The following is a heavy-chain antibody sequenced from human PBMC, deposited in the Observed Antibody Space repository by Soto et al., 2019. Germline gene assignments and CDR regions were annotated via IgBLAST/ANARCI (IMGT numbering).Heavy chain of an antibody. CDR1: GGSISSYY. CDR3: ARLYVRSDYYYYMDV. Sequence: QVQLQESGPGLVKPSETLSLTCTVSGGSISSYYWSWIRQPPGKGLEWIGYIYYSGSTNYNPSLKSRVTISVDTSKNQFSLKLSSVTAADTAVYYCARLYVRSDYYYYMDVWGKGTTVTVSS. J-gene: IGHJ6*03. D-gene: IGHD3-16*01. V-gene: IGHV4-59*08. CDR2: IYYSGST.